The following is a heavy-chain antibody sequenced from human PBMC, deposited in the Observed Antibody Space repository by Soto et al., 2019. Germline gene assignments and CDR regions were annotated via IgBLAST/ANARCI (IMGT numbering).Heavy chain of an antibody. J-gene: IGHJ4*02. Sequence: SVKVSCKASGGTFSTFGISWVRQAPGQGLEWMGGIIPFFGTARYSQKFEDRITITADESTNTVYMDLRSLTSEDTAIYYCAKSAPMDAGDKYYYDFRGQGALVTVSS. V-gene: IGHV1-69*13. CDR1: GGTFSTFG. D-gene: IGHD4-17*01. CDR3: AKSAPMDAGDKYYYDF. CDR2: IIPFFGTA.